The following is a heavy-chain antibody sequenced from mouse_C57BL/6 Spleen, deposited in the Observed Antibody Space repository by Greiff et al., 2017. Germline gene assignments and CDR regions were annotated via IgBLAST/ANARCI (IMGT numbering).Heavy chain of an antibody. D-gene: IGHD2-3*01. J-gene: IGHJ2*01. CDR3: ARDDIDGHFDY. CDR2: ISDGGSYT. Sequence: EVKLQESGGGLVKPGGSLKLSCAASGFTFSSYAMSWVRQTPEKRLEWVATISDGGSYTYYPDNVKGRFTISRDNAKNNLYLQMSHLKSEDTAMYYCARDDIDGHFDYWGQGTTLTVSS. V-gene: IGHV5-4*01. CDR1: GFTFSSYA.